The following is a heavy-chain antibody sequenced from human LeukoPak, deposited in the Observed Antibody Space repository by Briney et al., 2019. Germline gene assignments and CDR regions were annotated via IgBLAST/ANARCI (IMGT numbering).Heavy chain of an antibody. J-gene: IGHJ4*02. CDR2: ISGSGGST. CDR1: GFTFSSYA. Sequence: GGSLRLSCAASGFTFSSYAMSWVRQAPGKGLEWVSAISGSGGSTYYADSVKGRFTISRDNSRNTLYLQMNSLRAEDTAVYYCAKVMPLYQLQWGLYDYWGQGTLVTVSS. D-gene: IGHD2-2*01. CDR3: AKVMPLYQLQWGLYDY. V-gene: IGHV3-23*01.